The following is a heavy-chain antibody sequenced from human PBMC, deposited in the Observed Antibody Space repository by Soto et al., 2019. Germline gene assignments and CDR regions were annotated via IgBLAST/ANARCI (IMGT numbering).Heavy chain of an antibody. CDR3: AKATATGGGAFDI. D-gene: IGHD2-8*02. CDR2: ILVDGRT. CDR1: GFICSSYD. V-gene: IGHV3-23*01. Sequence: GGSLSLSCAASGFICSSYDMSWVRQAPGKGLEWVSTILVDGRTFYVDSVKGRFTISRDSSQNTVYLQMNSLTAGDTALYYCAKATATGGGAFDICGQGTMVPV. J-gene: IGHJ3*02.